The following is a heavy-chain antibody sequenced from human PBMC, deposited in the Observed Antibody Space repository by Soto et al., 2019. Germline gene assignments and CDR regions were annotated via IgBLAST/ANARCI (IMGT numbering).Heavy chain of an antibody. CDR3: AREGYSYGYYYYYGMDV. V-gene: IGHV1-18*01. CDR1: GYTFTSYG. Sequence: QVQLVQSGAEVKKPGASVKVSCKASGYTFTSYGISWVRQAPGQGLEWMGWISAYNGNTNYAQKLQGRVTMTTDTSXSXXYMELRSLRSDDTAVYYCAREGYSYGYYYYYGMDVWGQGTTVTVSS. D-gene: IGHD5-18*01. CDR2: ISAYNGNT. J-gene: IGHJ6*02.